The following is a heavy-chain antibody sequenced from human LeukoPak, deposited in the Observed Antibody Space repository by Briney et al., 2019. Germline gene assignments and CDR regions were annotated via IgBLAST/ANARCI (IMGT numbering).Heavy chain of an antibody. CDR2: ISSSSSYI. CDR1: GFTFSSYS. J-gene: IGHJ5*02. CDR3: ARDRGFGREDWFHP. D-gene: IGHD3-10*01. V-gene: IGHV3-21*01. Sequence: TGGSLRLSCAASGFTFSSYSMNWVRQAPGKGLEGVSSISSSSSYIYYADSVKGRFTISRDNAKNSLYLQMNSLRAEDTAVYYCARDRGFGREDWFHPWGQGTLVTVSS.